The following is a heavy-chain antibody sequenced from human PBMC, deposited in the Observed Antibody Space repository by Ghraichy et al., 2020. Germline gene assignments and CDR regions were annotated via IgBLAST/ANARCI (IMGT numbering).Heavy chain of an antibody. CDR2: IYTSGST. V-gene: IGHV4-4*07. CDR3: ARGYCSSTSCYFDY. Sequence: ESLNISCTVSGGSISSNYWSWIRQPAGKGLEWIGRIYTSGSTNYNPSLKSRVTMSVDTSKNQFSLKLSSVTAADTAVYYCARGYCSSTSCYFDYWGQGTLVTVSS. D-gene: IGHD2-2*01. J-gene: IGHJ4*02. CDR1: GGSISSNY.